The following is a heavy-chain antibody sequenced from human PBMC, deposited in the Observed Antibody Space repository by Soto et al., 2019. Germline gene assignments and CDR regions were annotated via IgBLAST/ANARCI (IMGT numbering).Heavy chain of an antibody. CDR2: ISFDGSNK. CDR1: GFSFSSYN. D-gene: IGHD2-21*02. Sequence: QVQLVESGGGVVQPGRSLRLSCAASGFSFSSYNMEWVRRAPGKGLEWVTVISFDGSNKYYADSVQGRFTISRDNSKNTVYLEMDSLKPEDTAVYYCAREVGTFYYHYVWTSGAKGPRSPS. CDR3: AREVGTFYYHYVWTS. V-gene: IGHV3-30-3*01. J-gene: IGHJ6*02.